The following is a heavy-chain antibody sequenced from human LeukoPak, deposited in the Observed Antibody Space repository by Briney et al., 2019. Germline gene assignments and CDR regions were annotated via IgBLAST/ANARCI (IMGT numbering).Heavy chain of an antibody. CDR3: ARDCYDSSGYYLFFDY. Sequence: ASVKVSCKASGYTFTSYGISWVRQAPGQGLEWMGWISAYNGNTNYAQKFQGRVTMTTDTSTSTAYMELRSLRSDDTAVYYCARDCYDSSGYYLFFDYWGQGTLVTVSS. D-gene: IGHD3-22*01. CDR2: ISAYNGNT. J-gene: IGHJ4*02. V-gene: IGHV1-18*01. CDR1: GYTFTSYG.